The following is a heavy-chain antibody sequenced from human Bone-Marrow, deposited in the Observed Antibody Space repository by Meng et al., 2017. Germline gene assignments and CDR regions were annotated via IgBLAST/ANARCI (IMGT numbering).Heavy chain of an antibody. CDR1: EFTFSSYW. J-gene: IGHJ4*02. V-gene: IGHV3-74*01. CDR2: INTDESST. Sequence: VHLVESGAPPVHPGASLIQPCTHSEFTFSSYWMHWVRQAPGKGPVWVSRINTDESSTDYADSVKGRFTISRDNAKNTLYLQMNSLRAEDTAMYYCARFTPFDYWGQGTLVTVSS. CDR3: ARFTPFDY.